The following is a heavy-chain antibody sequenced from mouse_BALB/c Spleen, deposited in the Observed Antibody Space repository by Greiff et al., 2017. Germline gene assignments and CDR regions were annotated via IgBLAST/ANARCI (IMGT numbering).Heavy chain of an antibody. Sequence: EVQRVESGPELVKPGASVKMSCKASGYTFTSYVMHWVKQKPGQGLEWIGYINPYNDGTKYNEKFKGKATLTSDKSSSTAYMELSSLTSEDSAVYYCAREDYYGSSPFAYWGQGTLVTVSA. CDR2: INPYNDGT. CDR1: GYTFTSYV. V-gene: IGHV1-14*01. D-gene: IGHD1-1*01. J-gene: IGHJ3*01. CDR3: AREDYYGSSPFAY.